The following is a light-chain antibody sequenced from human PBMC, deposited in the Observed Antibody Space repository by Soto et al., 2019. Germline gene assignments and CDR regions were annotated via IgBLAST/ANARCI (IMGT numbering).Light chain of an antibody. CDR2: DVS. CDR1: SSDIGGYKY. CDR3: SSYTSINTHV. J-gene: IGLJ1*01. V-gene: IGLV2-14*01. Sequence: QSVLTQPASVSGSPGQSITISCTGTSSDIGGYKYVSWYQQKPDKAPKLTIYDVSYRPSGVSDRFSGSKSGNTASLTISGLQAEDEADYYCSSYTSINTHVFGTGTKVTVL.